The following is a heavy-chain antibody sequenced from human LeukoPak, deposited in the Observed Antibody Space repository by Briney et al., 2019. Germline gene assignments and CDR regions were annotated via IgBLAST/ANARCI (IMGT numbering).Heavy chain of an antibody. V-gene: IGHV3-30*04. D-gene: IGHD1-26*01. CDR2: ISYDGSNK. CDR1: GFTFSSFA. J-gene: IGHJ5*02. Sequence: GGSLRLSCAASGFTFSSFAMHWVRQAPGKGLEWVAVISYDGSNKHYADSVKGRFTISKDNSKNTLYLQMNSLRAEDTAVYYCARDYVSGSFYGWFDPWGQGTLVTVSS. CDR3: ARDYVSGSFYGWFDP.